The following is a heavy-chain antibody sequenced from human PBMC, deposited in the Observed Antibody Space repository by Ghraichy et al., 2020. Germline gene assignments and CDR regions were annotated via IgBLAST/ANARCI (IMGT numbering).Heavy chain of an antibody. D-gene: IGHD1-26*01. CDR3: AREYSGSYDY. CDR2: ISYDGSNK. V-gene: IGHV3-30-3*01. Sequence: GESLNISCAASGFTFSTYAMHWVRQAPGKGLEWVAVISYDGSNKYYADSVKGRFTISRDNSKNTLYLQMNSLRAEDTAVYYCAREYSGSYDYWGQGTLVTVSS. J-gene: IGHJ4*02. CDR1: GFTFSTYA.